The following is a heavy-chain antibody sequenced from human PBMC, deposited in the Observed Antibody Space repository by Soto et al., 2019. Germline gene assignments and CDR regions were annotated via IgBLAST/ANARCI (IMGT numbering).Heavy chain of an antibody. D-gene: IGHD4-4*01. CDR2: IKSKTEGGTT. CDR1: GFTVSDAW. Sequence: GGSLRLSCAVSGFTVSDAWMTWVCQAPGKGLEWIGRIKSKTEGGTTEYAAPVKGRFSMSRDDSKNTFYLQMNSLKTEDTAIYYGATEMTWTVTPGHWVRGTLVTVSS. V-gene: IGHV3-15*05. J-gene: IGHJ4*02. CDR3: ATEMTWTVTPGH.